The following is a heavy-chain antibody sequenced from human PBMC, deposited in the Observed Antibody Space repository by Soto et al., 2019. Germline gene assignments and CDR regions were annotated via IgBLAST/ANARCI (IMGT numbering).Heavy chain of an antibody. D-gene: IGHD5-12*01. Sequence: PSDTLSLTCAVSGGSLSSSNLWNWVRQPQGKGLEWIGEIYHSGSTNYNPSLKSRVTISVDKSKNQFSLKLSSVTAADTAVYYCVGLKRGYDSIDYYYYGMDVWGQGTTVTVSS. CDR2: IYHSGST. J-gene: IGHJ6*02. V-gene: IGHV4-4*02. CDR3: VGLKRGYDSIDYYYYGMDV. CDR1: GGSLSSSNL.